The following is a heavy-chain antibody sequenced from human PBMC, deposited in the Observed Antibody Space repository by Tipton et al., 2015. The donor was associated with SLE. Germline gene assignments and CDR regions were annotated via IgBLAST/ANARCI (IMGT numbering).Heavy chain of an antibody. D-gene: IGHD1-26*01. V-gene: IGHV4-61*08. CDR3: AREEWELLGFDY. CDR2: IYYSGST. Sequence: TLSLTCTVSGGSISSGDYYWSWIRQPPGKGLEWIGYIYYSGSTNYNPSLKSRVTISVDTSKNQFSLKLSSVTAADTAVYYCAREEWELLGFDYWGQGTLVTVSS. J-gene: IGHJ4*02. CDR1: GGSISSGDYY.